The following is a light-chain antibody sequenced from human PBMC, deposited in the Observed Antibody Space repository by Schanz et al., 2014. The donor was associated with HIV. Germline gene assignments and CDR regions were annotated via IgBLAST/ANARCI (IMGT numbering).Light chain of an antibody. CDR3: QTWDTGIRV. V-gene: IGLV4-69*01. CDR2: VNSDGSF. J-gene: IGLJ3*02. Sequence: QPVLTQSPAASASLGASVKFTCTLSSGQSSHAVAWHQQQPEKGPRYLLKVNSDGSFSRGDGIPDRFSGSSSGAERYLTISSLQSEDEADYYCQTWDTGIRVFGGGTKLTVL. CDR1: SGQSSHA.